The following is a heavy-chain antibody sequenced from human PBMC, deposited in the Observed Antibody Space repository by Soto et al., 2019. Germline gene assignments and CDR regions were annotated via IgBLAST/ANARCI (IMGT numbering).Heavy chain of an antibody. Sequence: ASVKVSCKASGYTFTSYGISWVRQAPGQGLEWMGWISAYNGNTNYAQKLQGRVTMTTDTSTSTAYMELMSLRSDDTAVYYCARDGDSSGYYYYFDYWGQGTLVTVSS. D-gene: IGHD3-22*01. CDR3: ARDGDSSGYYYYFDY. CDR1: GYTFTSYG. V-gene: IGHV1-18*01. CDR2: ISAYNGNT. J-gene: IGHJ4*02.